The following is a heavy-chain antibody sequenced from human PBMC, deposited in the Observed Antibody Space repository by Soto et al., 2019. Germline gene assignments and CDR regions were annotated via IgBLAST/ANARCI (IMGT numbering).Heavy chain of an antibody. J-gene: IGHJ5*02. CDR1: GGTFISYA. CDR2: IIPIFGTA. V-gene: IGHV1-69*01. Sequence: ASVKVSCKASGGTFISYAISWVRQAPGQGLEWMGGIIPIFGTANYAQKFQGRVTITADESTSTAYMELSSLRSEDTAVYYCARFYYQDLGVGESTNWFDTWVQGTLVTVSS. D-gene: IGHD3-10*01. CDR3: ARFYYQDLGVGESTNWFDT.